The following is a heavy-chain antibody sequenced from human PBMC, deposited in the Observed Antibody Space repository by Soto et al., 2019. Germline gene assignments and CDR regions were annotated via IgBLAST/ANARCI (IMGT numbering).Heavy chain of an antibody. CDR2: INPNSIET. CDR3: ARDLGPDYYDSSGPNFDY. D-gene: IGHD3-22*01. CDR1: GVTFSHSW. V-gene: IGHV3-7*01. Sequence: GGSLRLSCVVSGVTFSHSWMSWVRQTPGKGLEWVATINPNSIETYYVDSAEGRFTISRDNAKNSLYLQMNSLRAEDTAVYYCARDLGPDYYDSSGPNFDYWGQGTLVTVSS. J-gene: IGHJ4*02.